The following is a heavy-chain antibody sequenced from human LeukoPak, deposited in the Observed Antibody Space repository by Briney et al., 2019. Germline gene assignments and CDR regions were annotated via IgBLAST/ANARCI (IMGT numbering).Heavy chain of an antibody. CDR3: ARAQDYYDSGHFDY. V-gene: IGHV3-7*01. Sequence: GGSLRLSCAASGFMFSSYWMSWVRQAPGKGLEWVANIKQDGSEKYYVDSVKGRFTISRDNAKNSLYLQMNSLRAEDTAVYYCARAQDYYDSGHFDYWGQGTLVTVSS. CDR1: GFMFSSYW. J-gene: IGHJ4*02. CDR2: IKQDGSEK. D-gene: IGHD3-22*01.